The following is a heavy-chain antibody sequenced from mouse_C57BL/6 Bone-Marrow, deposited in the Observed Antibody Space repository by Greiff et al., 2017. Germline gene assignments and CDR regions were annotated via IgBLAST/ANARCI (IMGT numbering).Heavy chain of an antibody. CDR3: ARGGGYDGYSY. Sequence: EVKLMESGGGLVQPGGSLKLSCAASGFTFSDYGMAWVRQAPRKGPEWVAFISNLAYSIYYADTVTGRFTISRENAKNTLYLEMSSRRSEDTAMYYCARGGGYDGYSYWGQGTLVTVSA. D-gene: IGHD2-3*01. J-gene: IGHJ3*01. CDR1: GFTFSDYG. CDR2: ISNLAYSI. V-gene: IGHV5-15*01.